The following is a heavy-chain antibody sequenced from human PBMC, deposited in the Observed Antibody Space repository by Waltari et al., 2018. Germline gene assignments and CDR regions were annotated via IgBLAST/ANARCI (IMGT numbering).Heavy chain of an antibody. V-gene: IGHV4-59*01. D-gene: IGHD3-3*01. CDR2: IYYSGST. Sequence: QVQLQESGPGLVKPSETLSLTCPVSGGSISSYYWSWIRQPPGKGLEWIGYIYYSGSTNYNPSLKSRVTISVDTSKNQFSLKLSSVTAADTAMYYCARTLPYYDFWGDDAFDIWGQGTMVTVSS. CDR3: ARTLPYYDFWGDDAFDI. CDR1: GGSISSYY. J-gene: IGHJ3*02.